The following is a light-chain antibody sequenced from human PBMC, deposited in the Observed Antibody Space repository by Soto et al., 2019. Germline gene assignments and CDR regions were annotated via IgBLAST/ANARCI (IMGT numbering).Light chain of an antibody. CDR3: ATWDSSLRAYV. J-gene: IGLJ1*01. CDR1: TSNIGNNY. CDR2: DYN. Sequence: QSVLTQPPSVSAAPGQKVTISCSGSTSNIGNNYVSWYQHLPGAAPKLLIYDYNRRPSGIPDRFSGSRSGTLATLGITGLQTGDEADYYCATWDSSLRAYVFGPGTKLTV. V-gene: IGLV1-51*01.